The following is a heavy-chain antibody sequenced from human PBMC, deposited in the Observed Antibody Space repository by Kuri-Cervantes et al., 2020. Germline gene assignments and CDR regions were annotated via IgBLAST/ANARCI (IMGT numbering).Heavy chain of an antibody. CDR3: ATHPKILAYEVC. CDR1: EFTFSNYA. V-gene: IGHV3-30*04. CDR2: ISYDGGNK. Sequence: GGSLRLSCAASEFTFSNYAMHWVRQAPGKGLEWVVVISYDGGNKYYAESVKGRFTISRDNSKNTLYLQMNSLRAEDTAVYYCATHPKILAYEVCWGQGTLVTVSS. J-gene: IGHJ4*02. D-gene: IGHD3-16*01.